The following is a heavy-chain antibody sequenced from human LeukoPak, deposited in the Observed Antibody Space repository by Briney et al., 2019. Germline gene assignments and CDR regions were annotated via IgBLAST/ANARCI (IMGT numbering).Heavy chain of an antibody. CDR1: GVSISSYY. CDR3: ARGLGDEQWLVPNWFDP. CDR2: IYYSGST. V-gene: IGHV4-59*01. Sequence: PSETLSLTCTVSGVSISSYYWSWIRQPPGKGLEWIGYIYYSGSTNYNPSLKSRVTISVDTSKNQFSLKLSSVTAADTAVYYCARGLGDEQWLVPNWFDPWGQGTLVTVSS. J-gene: IGHJ5*02. D-gene: IGHD6-19*01.